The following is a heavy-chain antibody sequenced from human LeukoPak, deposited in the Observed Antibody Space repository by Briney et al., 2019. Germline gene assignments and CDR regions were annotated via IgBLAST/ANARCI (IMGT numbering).Heavy chain of an antibody. J-gene: IGHJ4*02. CDR2: INPNSGAT. D-gene: IGHD6-19*01. Sequence: ASAKVSCKASGYTFTDYYMHWVRQAPGQGLEWMGWINPNSGATIYAQKFQGRVTMTRDSSISTAYMEVSRLTSDDTAVYHCATTFSSGWYFHYWGQGTLVTVSS. V-gene: IGHV1-2*02. CDR1: GYTFTDYY. CDR3: ATTFSSGWYFHY.